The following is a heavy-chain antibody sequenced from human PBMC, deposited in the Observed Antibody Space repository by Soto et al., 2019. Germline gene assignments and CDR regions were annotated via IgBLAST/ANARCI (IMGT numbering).Heavy chain of an antibody. CDR2: ISLNGGST. CDR1: GFTFSNYA. D-gene: IGHD6-19*01. V-gene: IGHV3-23*01. J-gene: IGHJ4*02. CDR3: AQGMALGVQWLGYFYY. Sequence: EVQLLESGGGLVQHGGSLRLSCAASGFTFSNYAMNWVRQAPGKGLEWVSDISLNGGSTHYPDSVKGRFNISRDHYKNTVYLHMYRLRAEVTALYYRAQGMALGVQWLGYFYYWGQGNLVTVAS.